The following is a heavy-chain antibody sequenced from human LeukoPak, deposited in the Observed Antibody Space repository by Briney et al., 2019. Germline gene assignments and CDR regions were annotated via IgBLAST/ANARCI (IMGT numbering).Heavy chain of an antibody. V-gene: IGHV1-69*05. CDR1: GGTFSSYA. Sequence: GASVKLSCKASGGTFSSYAISWVRQAPGQGLEWMGGIISIFGTANYAQKFQGRVTITMDESTSTAYMELNSLRSEDTAVYYCARDQLAIAAAGTHWYFDLWGRGTLVTVSS. D-gene: IGHD6-13*01. J-gene: IGHJ2*01. CDR2: IISIFGTA. CDR3: ARDQLAIAAAGTHWYFDL.